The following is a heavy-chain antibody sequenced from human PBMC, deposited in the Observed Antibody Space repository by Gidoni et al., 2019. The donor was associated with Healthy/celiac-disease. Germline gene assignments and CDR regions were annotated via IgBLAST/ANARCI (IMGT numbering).Heavy chain of an antibody. V-gene: IGHV1-69*02. D-gene: IGHD4-4*01. CDR1: GGTFSSYT. CDR2: IIPILGIA. J-gene: IGHJ6*02. Sequence: QVQLVQSGAEVKKPGSSVKVSCKASGGTFSSYTISWVRPAPGQGLEWMGRIIPILGIANYAQKFQGRVTITADKSTSTAYMELSSLRSEDTAVYYCARGDYSNYVDYYGMDVWGQGTTVTVSS. CDR3: ARGDYSNYVDYYGMDV.